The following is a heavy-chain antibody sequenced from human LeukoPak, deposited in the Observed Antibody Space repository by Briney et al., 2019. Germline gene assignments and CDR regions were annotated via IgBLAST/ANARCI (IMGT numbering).Heavy chain of an antibody. CDR3: ARDTYLDTAMVDY. CDR1: DGSISSGDYY. V-gene: IGHV4-30-4*08. J-gene: IGHJ4*02. D-gene: IGHD5-18*01. Sequence: SETLSLTCTVSDGSISSGDYYWSWIRQPPGKGLERIGYIYYSGSTSYNPSLKSRVTISVDTSKNQFSLKLSSVTAADTAVYYCARDTYLDTAMVDYWGQGTLVTVSS. CDR2: IYYSGST.